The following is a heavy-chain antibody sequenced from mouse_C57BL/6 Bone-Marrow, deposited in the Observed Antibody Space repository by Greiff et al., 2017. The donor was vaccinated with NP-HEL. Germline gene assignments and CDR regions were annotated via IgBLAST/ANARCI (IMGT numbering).Heavy chain of an antibody. J-gene: IGHJ4*01. CDR2: IWTGGGT. CDR1: GFSLTSYA. V-gene: IGHV2-9-1*01. D-gene: IGHD1-1*01. Sequence: VHLVESGPGLVAPSQSLSITCTVSGFSLTSYAISWVRQPPGKGLEWLGVIWTGGGTNYNSALKSRLSISKDNYKSQVFLKMNSLQTDDTARYYCARGSFITTVVARNAMDYWGQGTSVTVSS. CDR3: ARGSFITTVVARNAMDY.